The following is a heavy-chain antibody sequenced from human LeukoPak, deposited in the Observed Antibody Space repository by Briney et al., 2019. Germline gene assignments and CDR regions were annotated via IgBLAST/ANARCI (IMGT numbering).Heavy chain of an antibody. J-gene: IGHJ3*02. CDR3: ARDLHYAFDI. V-gene: IGHV3-48*02. D-gene: IGHD3-10*01. Sequence: GGSLRLSCAASGFTFSSYGMHWVRQAPGKGLEWVSHIYSSDTTYADSVKGRFTISRDNAKNSLYLQVNSLRDEDTAVYYCARDLHYAFDIWGQGTMVTASS. CDR1: GFTFSSYG. CDR2: IYSSDTT.